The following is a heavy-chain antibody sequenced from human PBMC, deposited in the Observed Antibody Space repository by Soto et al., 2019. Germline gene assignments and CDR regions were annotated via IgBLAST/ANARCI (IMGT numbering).Heavy chain of an antibody. V-gene: IGHV1-18*04. CDR3: AAYYYDSSGYGYYYYYGMDV. CDR2: ISAYNGNT. D-gene: IGHD3-22*01. J-gene: IGHJ6*02. Sequence: ASVKVSCKASGYTFTSYGISWVRQAPGHGLEWMGWISAYNGNTNYAQKLQGRVTMTTDTSTSTAYMELRSLRSDDTAVYYCAAYYYDSSGYGYYYYYGMDVWGQGTTVTVSS. CDR1: GYTFTSYG.